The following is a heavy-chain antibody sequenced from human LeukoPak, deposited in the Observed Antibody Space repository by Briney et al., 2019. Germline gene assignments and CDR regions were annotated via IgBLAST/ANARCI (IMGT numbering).Heavy chain of an antibody. V-gene: IGHV4-61*01. J-gene: IGHJ5*02. CDR2: IYYSGST. D-gene: IGHD3-10*02. CDR3: ARGGKYYYVNWFDL. Sequence: PSETLSLTCTVSGGSFSSGSYYWSWVRQPPGKGLEWLGYIYYSGSTNYNPSLKSLVTISVDTSKNQFSLKLSSVTAADTAVYYCARGGKYYYVNWFDLWGQGTLVTVSS. CDR1: GGSFSSGSYY.